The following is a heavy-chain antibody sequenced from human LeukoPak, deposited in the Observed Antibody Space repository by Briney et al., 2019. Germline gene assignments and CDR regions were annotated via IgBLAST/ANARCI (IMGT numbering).Heavy chain of an antibody. J-gene: IGHJ6*03. Sequence: GGSLRLSCAASGFSFSDSDMTWVRQAPGKGLEWVSTISGDGFKTYYADSVKGRFTISRDNSRNTLYLQMNTLRVEDTAIYYCAKDQKQLLVLKFYYYYIDVWGKGTTVSISS. CDR1: GFSFSDSD. V-gene: IGHV3-23*01. CDR2: ISGDGFKT. CDR3: AKDQKQLLVLKFYYYYIDV. D-gene: IGHD3-10*01.